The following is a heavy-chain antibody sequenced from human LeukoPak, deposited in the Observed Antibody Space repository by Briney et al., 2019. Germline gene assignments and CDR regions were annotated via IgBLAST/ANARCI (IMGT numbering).Heavy chain of an antibody. D-gene: IGHD4-17*01. CDR1: GFTFSSYS. CDR3: AREGQGTVTTALCYMDV. J-gene: IGHJ6*03. V-gene: IGHV3-21*01. Sequence: GGSLRLSCAASGFTFSSYSMNWVRQAPGKGLEWVSSISSSSSYTYYADSVKGRFTISRDNAKNSLYLQMNSLRAEDTAVYYCAREGQGTVTTALCYMDVWGKGTTVTVSS. CDR2: ISSSSSYT.